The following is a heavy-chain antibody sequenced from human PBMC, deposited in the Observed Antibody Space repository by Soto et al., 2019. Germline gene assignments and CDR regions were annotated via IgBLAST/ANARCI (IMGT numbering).Heavy chain of an antibody. CDR1: GGSISSYY. Sequence: SETLSLTCTVSGGSISSYYWSWIRQPPGKGLEWIGYIYYSGSTNYNPSLKSRFTISRDTSTNTLYLQMSSLRVEDTAVYYCARDLLERMVPPLAHWGQGTLVTVSS. CDR2: IYYSGST. CDR3: ARDLLERMVPPLAH. V-gene: IGHV4-59*12. J-gene: IGHJ5*02. D-gene: IGHD3-10*01.